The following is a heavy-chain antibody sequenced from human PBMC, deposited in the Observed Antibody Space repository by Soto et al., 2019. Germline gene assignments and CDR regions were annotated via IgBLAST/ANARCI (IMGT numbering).Heavy chain of an antibody. CDR3: GFPVATGHLDY. J-gene: IGHJ4*02. V-gene: IGHV1-24*01. CDR2: FDGEDGQT. CDR1: GYSFSEMS. D-gene: IGHD2-21*02. Sequence: ASVKVSCKVSGYSFSEMSMHWVRQTPEKGLEWMGSFDGEDGQTMYAQKFQGRVTMTEDTSADTAYMELSSLRSDDTAVYYCGFPVATGHLDYWGQGSRVTVSS.